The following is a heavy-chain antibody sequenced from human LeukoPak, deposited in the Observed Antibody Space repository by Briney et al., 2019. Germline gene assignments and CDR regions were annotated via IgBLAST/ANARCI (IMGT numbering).Heavy chain of an antibody. D-gene: IGHD3-10*01. Sequence: GGSLRLSCAASGFTFSSYRMNWVRQAPGKGLEWVSSISSSSSYIYYADSVKGRFTISRDNAKNSLYLQMNSLRAEDTAVYYCARVGFGELIYYYMDVWGKGTTVTVSS. CDR1: GFTFSSYR. CDR2: ISSSSSYI. V-gene: IGHV3-21*01. J-gene: IGHJ6*03. CDR3: ARVGFGELIYYYMDV.